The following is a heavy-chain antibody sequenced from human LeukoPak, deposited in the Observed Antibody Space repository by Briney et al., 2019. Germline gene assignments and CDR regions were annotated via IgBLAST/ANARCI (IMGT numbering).Heavy chain of an antibody. V-gene: IGHV1-2*04. J-gene: IGHJ6*04. CDR2: INPNSGGT. D-gene: IGHD6-19*01. Sequence: ASVKVSCKASGYTFTGYYMHWVRQARGQGLEWMGWINPNSGGTNYAQKFQGWVTMTRDTSISTAYMELSRLRSDDTAVYYCARGPNLAVAGHYYYYYGMDVWGKGTTVTVSS. CDR1: GYTFTGYY. CDR3: ARGPNLAVAGHYYYYYGMDV.